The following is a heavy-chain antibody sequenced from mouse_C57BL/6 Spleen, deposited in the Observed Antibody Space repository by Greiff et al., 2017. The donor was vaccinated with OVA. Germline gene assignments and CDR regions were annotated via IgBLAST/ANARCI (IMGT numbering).Heavy chain of an antibody. CDR2: IDPETGGT. V-gene: IGHV1-15*01. Sequence: QVQLKESGAELVRPGASVTLSCKASGYTFTDYEMHWVKQTPVHGLEWIGAIDPETGGTAYNQKFKGKAILTADKSSSTAYMELRSLTSEDSAVYYCTRGGPITTVVPYYFDYWGQGTTLTVSS. J-gene: IGHJ2*01. D-gene: IGHD1-1*01. CDR3: TRGGPITTVVPYYFDY. CDR1: GYTFTDYE.